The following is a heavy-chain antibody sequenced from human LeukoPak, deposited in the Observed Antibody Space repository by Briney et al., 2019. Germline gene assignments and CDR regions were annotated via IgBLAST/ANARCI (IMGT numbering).Heavy chain of an antibody. V-gene: IGHV3-48*03. J-gene: IGHJ3*02. CDR2: ISSSGSTI. D-gene: IGHD6-13*01. Sequence: PGGSLRLSCAASGFTFSSYEMNWVRQAPGKGLEWVSYISSSGSTIYYADSVKGRFAISRDNAKNSLYLQMNSLRAEDTAVYYCAIEIAGDAFDIWGQGTMLTVSS. CDR1: GFTFSSYE. CDR3: AIEIAGDAFDI.